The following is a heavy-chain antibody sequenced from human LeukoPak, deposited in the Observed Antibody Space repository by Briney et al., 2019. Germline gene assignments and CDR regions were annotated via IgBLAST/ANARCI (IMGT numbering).Heavy chain of an antibody. J-gene: IGHJ4*02. CDR3: ARRGYYDSSGYPFDY. Sequence: SETLSLTCTVSGGSISSSSYYWGWIRQPPGTGLEWIGSIYYSGSTYYNPSLKSRVTISVDTSKNQFSLKLSSVTAADTAVYYCARRGYYDSSGYPFDYWGQGTLVTVSS. CDR1: GGSISSSSYY. V-gene: IGHV4-39*01. D-gene: IGHD3-22*01. CDR2: IYYSGST.